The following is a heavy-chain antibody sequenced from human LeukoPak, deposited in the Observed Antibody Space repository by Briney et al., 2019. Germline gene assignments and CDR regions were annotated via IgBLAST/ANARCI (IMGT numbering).Heavy chain of an antibody. D-gene: IGHD3-22*01. J-gene: IGHJ5*02. V-gene: IGHV1-2*06. Sequence: ASVKVSCKASGYSFTAYFLHWARQAPGQGLEWVGRINPNNGGTNYAQKFQGRVTVTRGTSFDTAYMELTRLRSDDTAVYYCARAISGSFDSSGFYPWGQGTLVTVSS. CDR2: INPNNGGT. CDR1: GYSFTAYF. CDR3: ARAISGSFDSSGFYP.